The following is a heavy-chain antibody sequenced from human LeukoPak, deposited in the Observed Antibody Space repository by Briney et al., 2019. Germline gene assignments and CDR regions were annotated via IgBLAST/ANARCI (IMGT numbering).Heavy chain of an antibody. CDR3: ARDSDLSYYYDSSGYYYGNAFDI. D-gene: IGHD3-22*01. V-gene: IGHV3-30-3*01. J-gene: IGHJ3*02. Sequence: GGSLRLSCAASGFTFSSYAMHWVRQAPGKGLEWVAVISYDGSNKYYADSVKGRFTISRDNSRNTLYLQMNSLRAEDTAVYYCARDSDLSYYYDSSGYYYGNAFDIWGQGTMVTVSS. CDR2: ISYDGSNK. CDR1: GFTFSSYA.